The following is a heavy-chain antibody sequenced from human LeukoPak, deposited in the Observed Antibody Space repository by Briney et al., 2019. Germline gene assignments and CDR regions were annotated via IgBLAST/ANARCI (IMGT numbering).Heavy chain of an antibody. CDR2: TYYSGST. CDR3: ARDRYIDSDYYFDY. Sequence: KPSETLSLTCTVSGGSISSYCWSWIRQPPGKGLEWIGYTYYSGSTNYNPSLKSRVTISVDTSKNQFSLKLSSVTAADTAVYYCARDRYIDSDYYFDYWGQGTLVTVSS. CDR1: GGSISSYC. J-gene: IGHJ4*02. V-gene: IGHV4-59*01. D-gene: IGHD5-18*01.